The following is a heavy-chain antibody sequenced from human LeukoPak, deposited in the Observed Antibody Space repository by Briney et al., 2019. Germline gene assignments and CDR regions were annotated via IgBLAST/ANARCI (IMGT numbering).Heavy chain of an antibody. CDR2: IYYSGST. J-gene: IGHJ4*02. CDR1: GGSVSSGSYY. D-gene: IGHD2-21*02. CDR3: ASFVVVSAIYYFDY. Sequence: SETLSLTCTVSGGSVSSGSYYWSWIRQPPGKGLEWIGYIYYSGSTNYNPSLKSRVTISVDTSKNQFSLKLSSVTAADTAVYYCASFVVVSAIYYFDYWGQGTLVTVSS. V-gene: IGHV4-61*01.